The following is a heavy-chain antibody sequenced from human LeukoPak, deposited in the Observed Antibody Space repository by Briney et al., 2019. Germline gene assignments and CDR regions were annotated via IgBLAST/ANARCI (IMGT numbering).Heavy chain of an antibody. CDR2: ISSSSSYI. J-gene: IGHJ4*02. CDR1: GFTFSIYS. D-gene: IGHD3-9*01. Sequence: GSLRLSCAASGFTFSIYSMNWVRQAPGKGLEWVSSISSSSSYIYYADSVKGRFTISRDNAKNSLYLQMNSLRAEDTAVYYCARSRFDYDILTGYLYYFDYWGQGTLVTVSS. V-gene: IGHV3-21*01. CDR3: ARSRFDYDILTGYLYYFDY.